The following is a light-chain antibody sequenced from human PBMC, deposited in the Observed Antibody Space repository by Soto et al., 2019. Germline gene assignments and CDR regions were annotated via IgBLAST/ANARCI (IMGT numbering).Light chain of an antibody. CDR1: QSVTSN. CDR3: QQYNNWPQIT. V-gene: IGKV3-15*01. J-gene: IGKJ1*01. Sequence: EIVMTQSPATLSVSPGERVTLHCRASQSVTSNLAWYQHKPGQSPRLLIYRASARATGVPDRFSGSGSGTEFTLTISSLQSEDFAVYFCQQYNNWPQITFGQGTKVDIK. CDR2: RAS.